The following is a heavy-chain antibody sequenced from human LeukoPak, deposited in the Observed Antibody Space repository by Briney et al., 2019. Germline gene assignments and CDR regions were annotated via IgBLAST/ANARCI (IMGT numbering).Heavy chain of an antibody. CDR3: AHRIGSTYDYGDYYDY. D-gene: IGHD4-17*01. CDR2: IYWNDDK. V-gene: IGHV2-5*01. CDR1: GFSLSTSGVG. Sequence: SGPTLVNPTQTLTLTCTFSGFSLSTSGVGVGWIRQPPGKALEWLALIYWNDDKRYSPSLKSRLTITKDTSKNQVVLTMTNMDPVDTATYYCAHRIGSTYDYGDYYDYWGQGTLVTVSS. J-gene: IGHJ4*02.